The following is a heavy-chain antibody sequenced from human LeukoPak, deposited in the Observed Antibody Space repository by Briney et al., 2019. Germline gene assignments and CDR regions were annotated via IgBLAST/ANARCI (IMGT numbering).Heavy chain of an antibody. CDR3: AREMFWSGYFSNLHFDY. CDR2: ISSSSACI. V-gene: IGHV3-21*01. J-gene: IGHJ4*02. CDR1: EFTFSSYN. Sequence: GGSLRLSCAASEFTFSSYNMNWVRQAPGKGLEWVSSISSSSACIYYADSVKGQFTISRDNAKNSLYLQMNSLRAEDTAVYYCAREMFWSGYFSNLHFDYWGQGALVTVSS. D-gene: IGHD3-3*01.